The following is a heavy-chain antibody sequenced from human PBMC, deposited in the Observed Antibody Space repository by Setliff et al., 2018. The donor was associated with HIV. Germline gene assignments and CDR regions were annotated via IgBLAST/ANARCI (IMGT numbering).Heavy chain of an antibody. CDR3: ARAPRGLYCSGGSCYINWYFDL. CDR2: INPHTGVT. Sequence: ASVKVSCKASGYTFTTYPMHWVRQAPGHGLEWMGNINPHTGVTKYAEKFQGRVTMTRDTSINTIYMELSSLRSEDTAVYYCARAPRGLYCSGGSCYINWYFDLWGRGTLVTVSS. J-gene: IGHJ2*01. D-gene: IGHD2-15*01. CDR1: GYTFTTYP. V-gene: IGHV1-2*02.